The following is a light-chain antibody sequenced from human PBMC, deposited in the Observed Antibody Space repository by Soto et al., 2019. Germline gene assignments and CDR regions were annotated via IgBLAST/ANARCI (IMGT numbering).Light chain of an antibody. J-gene: IGKJ3*01. V-gene: IGKV3-20*01. Sequence: EIVLTQSPGTLSLSPGERATLSCRATQSLPNGHVAWYQQIRGQTPRLLIYTTSYRATGIPDRFSGSGSGTDFTLTISRLEPEDFAVYYCQQYESSIFTFGPGTRVDIK. CDR2: TTS. CDR1: QSLPNGH. CDR3: QQYESSIFT.